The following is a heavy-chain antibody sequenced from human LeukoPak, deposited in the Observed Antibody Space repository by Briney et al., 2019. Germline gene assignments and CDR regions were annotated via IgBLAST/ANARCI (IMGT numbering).Heavy chain of an antibody. V-gene: IGHV3-30*03. Sequence: PGGSLRLSCAASGFTFSSYGMHWVRQAPGKGLEGVAVISYDGRNKYYADSVKGRFTISRDNSKNTLYLQMNRLRAEDTAVYYCAREDYYDSSGYYIGYWGQGTLVTVSS. D-gene: IGHD3-22*01. CDR2: ISYDGRNK. CDR3: AREDYYDSSGYYIGY. J-gene: IGHJ4*02. CDR1: GFTFSSYG.